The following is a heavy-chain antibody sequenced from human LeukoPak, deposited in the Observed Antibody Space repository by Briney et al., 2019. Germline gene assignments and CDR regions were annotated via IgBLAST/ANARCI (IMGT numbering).Heavy chain of an antibody. V-gene: IGHV3-53*01. CDR1: GIAVIGNY. D-gene: IGHD1-26*01. CDR3: AIAQSWDELFAS. Sequence: GESRRLSCAASGIAVIGNYMSWVRQPPGKGLEWVSFISIETDKFYADSVRGRFTISRDTSKNTLFLQMNSLRDEDSAVYYCAIAQSWDELFASWGQGTLVTASS. CDR2: ISIETDK. J-gene: IGHJ4*02.